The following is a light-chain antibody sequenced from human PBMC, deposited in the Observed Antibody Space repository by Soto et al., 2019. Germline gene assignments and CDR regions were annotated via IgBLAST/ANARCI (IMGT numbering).Light chain of an antibody. Sequence: EIVLTQSPATLSLSPGERATLSCRASQSVGSYLAWYQQKPGQAPRLLIYDASNRATGIPARFSGSGSGTDFSLTISSLEPEDFAFYYCQQRSNSFTFGPGTKVHIK. CDR3: QQRSNSFT. CDR2: DAS. J-gene: IGKJ3*01. V-gene: IGKV3-11*01. CDR1: QSVGSY.